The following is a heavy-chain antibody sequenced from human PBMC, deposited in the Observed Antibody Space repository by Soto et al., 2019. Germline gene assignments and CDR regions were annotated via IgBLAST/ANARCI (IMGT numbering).Heavy chain of an antibody. D-gene: IGHD2-15*01. V-gene: IGHV3-33*01. CDR1: GFTFSSYG. Sequence: GGSLRLSCAASGFTFSSYGMHWVRQAPGKGLEWVAVIWYDGSNKYYADSVKGRFTISRDNSKNTLYLQMNSLRAEDTAVYYCARGAYCSGGSCYSPSFDPWGQGTLVTVSS. CDR2: IWYDGSNK. CDR3: ARGAYCSGGSCYSPSFDP. J-gene: IGHJ5*02.